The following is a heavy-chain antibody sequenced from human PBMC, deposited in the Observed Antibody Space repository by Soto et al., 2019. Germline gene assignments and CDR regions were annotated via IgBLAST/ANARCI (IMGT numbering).Heavy chain of an antibody. CDR2: ISGSGGTG. CDR3: AKEDNSGLFDY. D-gene: IGHD3-22*01. V-gene: IGHV3-23*01. CDR1: GLTFSRYA. J-gene: IGHJ4*02. Sequence: PGGSLRLSCAASGLTFSRYAMNWVRQAPGKGLEWVSVISGSGGTGYYADSVKGRFTISRDNSKNTLYLQMNSLRAEDTAVYYCAKEDNSGLFDYWGQGTLVTVSS.